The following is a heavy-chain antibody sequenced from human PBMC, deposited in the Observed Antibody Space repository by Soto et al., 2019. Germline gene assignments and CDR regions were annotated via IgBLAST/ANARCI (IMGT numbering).Heavy chain of an antibody. CDR2: AIPVFGIA. CDR3: VRVAVPGIYGEDV. CDR1: RGTFGNYA. D-gene: IGHD3-10*01. Sequence: QVQLVQSGAEVKKPGSSVKVSCKASRGTFGNYAISWVRQAPGQGLEWVGKAIPVFGIANYAPKFEGRVTITADRFTNTAYMEVSRLRSEDTALYYCVRVAVPGIYGEDVWGQGTTVTVSS. V-gene: IGHV1-69*09. J-gene: IGHJ6*02.